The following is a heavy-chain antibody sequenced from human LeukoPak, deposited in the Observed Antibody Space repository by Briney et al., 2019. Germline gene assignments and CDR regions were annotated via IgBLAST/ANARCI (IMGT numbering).Heavy chain of an antibody. D-gene: IGHD6-19*01. J-gene: IGHJ6*03. CDR3: ARVKSSGWYAYYYYYYYMDV. CDR2: INHSGST. Sequence: SETLSLTCAVYGGSFSGYYWSWIRQPPGKGLEWIGEINHSGSTNYNPSLKSRVTISVDTSKNQFSLKLSSVTAADTAVYYCARVKSSGWYAYYYYYYYMDVWGKGTTVTVSS. V-gene: IGHV4-34*01. CDR1: GGSFSGYY.